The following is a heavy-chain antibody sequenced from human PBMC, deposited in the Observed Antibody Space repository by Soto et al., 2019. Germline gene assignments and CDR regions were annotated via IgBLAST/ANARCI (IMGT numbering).Heavy chain of an antibody. CDR3: ARDRVTGTTSRYYYYGMDV. D-gene: IGHD1-7*01. J-gene: IGHJ6*02. V-gene: IGHV3-30-3*01. CDR2: ISYDGSNK. CDR1: GFTFSSYA. Sequence: QVQLVESGGGVVQPGRSLRLSCAASGFTFSSYAMHWVRQAPGKGLEWVAVISYDGSNKYYADSVKGRFTISRDNSKNTLYLQMNSLRAEDTAVYYCARDRVTGTTSRYYYYGMDVWAKGPRSPSP.